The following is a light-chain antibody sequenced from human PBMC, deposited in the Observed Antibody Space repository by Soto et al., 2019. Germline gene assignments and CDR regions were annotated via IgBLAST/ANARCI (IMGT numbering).Light chain of an antibody. CDR1: SSDIGGYNF. Sequence: QSALTQPASVSGSPGQSITISCTGTSSDIGGYNFVSWYQQHPGKAPKLMIYDVTNRPPGLSDRFSGSKSGNTASLTISGLQDEDEADYYCSSDTTSSTLVFGGGTKLTVL. CDR3: SSDTTSSTLV. V-gene: IGLV2-14*03. J-gene: IGLJ3*02. CDR2: DVT.